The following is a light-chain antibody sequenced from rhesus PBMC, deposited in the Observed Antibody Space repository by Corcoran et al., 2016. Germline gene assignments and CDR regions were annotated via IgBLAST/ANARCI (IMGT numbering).Light chain of an antibody. Sequence: EIVMMQSPATLSLSPGERATLSCRASQSVSSSVAWYQQKPEQAPRLLIYGASSRATGIPDRFSGSGCGTDFTLTISSLEPEDVAVYYCQQYSNWPLTFGGGTKVEIK. CDR1: QSVSSS. V-gene: IGKV3S9*01. CDR2: GAS. CDR3: QQYSNWPLT. J-gene: IGKJ4*01.